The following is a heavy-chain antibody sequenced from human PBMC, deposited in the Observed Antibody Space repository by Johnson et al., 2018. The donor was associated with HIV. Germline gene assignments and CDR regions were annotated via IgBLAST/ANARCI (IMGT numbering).Heavy chain of an antibody. Sequence: QVQLVESGGGVVQPGRSLRLSCAASGFTFSSYAMHWVRQAPGKGLEWVAVISYDGSNKYYADSVKGRFTISSDNSKNTLYLQMNSLRAEDTAVYYCAKGDCSGGSCYSFTDAFDIWGQGTMVTVSS. J-gene: IGHJ3*02. CDR1: GFTFSSYA. D-gene: IGHD2-15*01. CDR2: ISYDGSNK. V-gene: IGHV3-30*04. CDR3: AKGDCSGGSCYSFTDAFDI.